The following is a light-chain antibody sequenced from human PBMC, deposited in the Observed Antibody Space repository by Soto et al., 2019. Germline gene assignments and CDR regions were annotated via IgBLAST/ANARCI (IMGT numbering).Light chain of an antibody. CDR3: QHYGGSFI. Sequence: EIVLTQSPGTLSLSPGEGATVSCRVSQSINSKSLVCDQGKFGQAPRLLIYNTSSRATGIPDRFSGSGSGTDFSLSISRLEPEDFAVYYCQHYGGSFIFGPGTKVDFK. J-gene: IGKJ3*01. V-gene: IGKV3-20*01. CDR2: NTS. CDR1: QSINSKS.